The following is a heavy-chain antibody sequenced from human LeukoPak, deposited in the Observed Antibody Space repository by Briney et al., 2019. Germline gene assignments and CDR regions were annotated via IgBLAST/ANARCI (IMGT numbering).Heavy chain of an antibody. Sequence: PSETLSLTCAVYGGSISSGDYYWSWIRQPPGKGQEWIGYIYYSGSTYYNPSLKSRVTISVDTSKNQFSLKLSSVTAADTAVYYCARGASGLALEMATIGRHFDYWGQGTLVTVSS. J-gene: IGHJ4*02. CDR1: GGSISSGDYY. V-gene: IGHV4-30-4*01. CDR2: IYYSGST. CDR3: ARGASGLALEMATIGRHFDY. D-gene: IGHD5-24*01.